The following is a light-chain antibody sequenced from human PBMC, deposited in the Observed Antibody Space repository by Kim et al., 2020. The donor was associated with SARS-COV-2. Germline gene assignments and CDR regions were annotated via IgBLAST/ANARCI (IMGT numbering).Light chain of an antibody. CDR2: HTS. V-gene: IGLV7-46*01. CDR3: LLSFSDTRV. CDR1: SGAVTSGHY. J-gene: IGLJ3*02. Sequence: PGGTVTLTCGSSSGAVTSGHYPYWFQQKPGQAPKTLIWHTSNRHSWTPARFSGSLLGGKAALTLSGAQPEDEAEYYCLLSFSDTRVFGGRTQLTVL.